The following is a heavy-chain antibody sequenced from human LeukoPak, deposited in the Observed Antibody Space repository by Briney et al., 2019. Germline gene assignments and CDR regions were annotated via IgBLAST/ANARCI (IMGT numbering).Heavy chain of an antibody. V-gene: IGHV3-23*01. CDR2: VSGSGGST. Sequence: GGSLRLSCAASGFTFSSYAMSWVRQAPGKGLEWVSAVSGSGGSTYYADSVKGRFTISRDNSKNTLYLQMNSLRAEDTAVYYCAKAPRAAAGTYNGMDVWGQGTTVTVSS. CDR3: AKAPRAAAGTYNGMDV. J-gene: IGHJ6*02. D-gene: IGHD6-13*01. CDR1: GFTFSSYA.